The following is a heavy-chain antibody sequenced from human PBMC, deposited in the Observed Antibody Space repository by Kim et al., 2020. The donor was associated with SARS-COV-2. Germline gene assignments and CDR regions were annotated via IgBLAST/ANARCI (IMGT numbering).Heavy chain of an antibody. J-gene: IGHJ3*02. V-gene: IGHV1-46*01. Sequence: GRVTMTRDTSTSTVYMELSSLRSEDTAVYYCAREEWRGYSGYDRVDAFDIWGQGTMVTVSS. CDR3: AREEWRGYSGYDRVDAFDI. D-gene: IGHD5-12*01.